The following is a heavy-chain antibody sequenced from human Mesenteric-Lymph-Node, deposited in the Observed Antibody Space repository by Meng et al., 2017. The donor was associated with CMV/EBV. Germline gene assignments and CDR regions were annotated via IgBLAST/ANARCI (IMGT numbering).Heavy chain of an antibody. V-gene: IGHV4-39*01. D-gene: IGHD5-18*01. Sequence: LQLQESGPGLVKPPETLSLTCTVSGGSISSSSYYWGWIRQPPGKGLEWIGYIYYSGSTYYYNPSLKTRVTISVDTSKNQFSLKLSSVTAADTAVYYCARHSALLVTNFGYWGQGTLVTVSS. J-gene: IGHJ4*02. CDR2: IYYSGSTY. CDR3: ARHSALLVTNFGY. CDR1: GGSISSSSYY.